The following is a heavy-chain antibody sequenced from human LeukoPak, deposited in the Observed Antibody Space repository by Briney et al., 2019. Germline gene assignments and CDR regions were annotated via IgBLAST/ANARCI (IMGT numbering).Heavy chain of an antibody. CDR1: GGSIRSSYYY. CDR3: ARRLTQYDCFDP. J-gene: IGHJ5*02. Sequence: SETLSLTCTVSGGSIRSSYYYWGWIRQPPGKGLEWIGSIYDSGSTYYNPSLKNRVTISVDTSKNQFSLHLNSVTPEDTAVYYCARRLTQYDCFDPWGQGILVTVSS. D-gene: IGHD2-2*01. V-gene: IGHV4-39*01. CDR2: IYDSGST.